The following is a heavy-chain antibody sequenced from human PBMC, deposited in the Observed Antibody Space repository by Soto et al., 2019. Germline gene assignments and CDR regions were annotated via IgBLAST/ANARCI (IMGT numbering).Heavy chain of an antibody. J-gene: IGHJ6*02. V-gene: IGHV1-69*12. CDR1: GGTFSSYA. Sequence: QVQLVQSGAEVKKPGSSVKVSCKAAGGTFSSYAISWVRQAPGQGLEWMGGIIPIFGTAKYAQKYQGRVTITADESTSTAYMELSSLRSEDTAVYYCASSVAKYYYDGMDVWGQGTTVTVSS. CDR2: IIPIFGTA. D-gene: IGHD5-12*01. CDR3: ASSVAKYYYDGMDV.